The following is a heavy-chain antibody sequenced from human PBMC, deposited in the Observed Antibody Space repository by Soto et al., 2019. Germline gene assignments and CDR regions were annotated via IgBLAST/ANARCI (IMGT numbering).Heavy chain of an antibody. D-gene: IGHD5-18*01. CDR3: ARDIRGYSRAFDY. Sequence: QVQLQESGPGLVKPSETLSLTCTVSGDSVSSDNYYWTWIRQPPGKGLEWIGYIYSSGSTNYNPPLKSRVTISLDTSSNQFSLKLTSVTAADTAVYYCARDIRGYSRAFDYWGQGTLVTVSS. J-gene: IGHJ4*02. CDR1: GDSVSSDNYY. V-gene: IGHV4-61*01. CDR2: IYSSGST.